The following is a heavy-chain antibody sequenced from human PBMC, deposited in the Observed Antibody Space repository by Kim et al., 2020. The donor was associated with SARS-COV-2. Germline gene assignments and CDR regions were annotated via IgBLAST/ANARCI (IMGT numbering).Heavy chain of an antibody. D-gene: IGHD5-12*01. CDR1: GGSISSYY. J-gene: IGHJ6*02. Sequence: SETLSLTCTVSGGSISSYYWSWIRQPPGKGLEWIGYIYYSGSTNYNPSLKSRVTISVDTSKNQFSLKLSSVTAADTAVYYCARDSSGLSHPSTGYYYYGMDVWGQGTTVTVSS. V-gene: IGHV4-59*13. CDR2: IYYSGST. CDR3: ARDSSGLSHPSTGYYYYGMDV.